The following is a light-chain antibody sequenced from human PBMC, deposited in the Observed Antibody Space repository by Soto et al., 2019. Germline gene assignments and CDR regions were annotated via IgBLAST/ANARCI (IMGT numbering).Light chain of an antibody. CDR3: QSYDSSLSGYVI. V-gene: IGLV1-40*01. Sequence: QSVLTQPPSVSGAPGQRVTISCTGSSSNIGADYDVHWYQQLPGTAPKLLIYNNNNRPSGVPDRFSGSKSGTSASLAITGLQAEDEADYYCQSYDSSLSGYVIFGGGTKLTVL. J-gene: IGLJ2*01. CDR1: SSNIGADYD. CDR2: NNN.